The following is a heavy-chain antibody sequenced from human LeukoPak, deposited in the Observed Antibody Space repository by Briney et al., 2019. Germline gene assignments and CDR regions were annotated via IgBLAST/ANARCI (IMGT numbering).Heavy chain of an antibody. CDR3: ARKGISCSRYQNMDV. Sequence: PGRSLRPSCAASGFTFSSYAMSWVRQAPGKGPEWVSTICIDGGRTYYADSVKGRFTVSRDTSKNTLYRQMNSLRAEDTAVYYCARKGISCSRYQNMDVWGKGTTVTVSS. CDR1: GFTFSSYA. J-gene: IGHJ6*03. D-gene: IGHD6-25*01. CDR2: ICIDGGRT. V-gene: IGHV3-23*01.